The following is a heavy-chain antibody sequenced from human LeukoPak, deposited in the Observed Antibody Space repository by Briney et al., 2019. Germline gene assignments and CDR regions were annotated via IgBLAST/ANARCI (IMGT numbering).Heavy chain of an antibody. CDR3: ASRSTQLVFDY. V-gene: IGHV4-34*01. Sequence: SETLSLTCAVYGGSFSGYYWSWIRQPPGKGLEWIGEINHSGSTNYNPSLKSRVTISVDTSKNQFSLKLSSVTAADTAVYYCASRSTQLVFDYWGQGTLVTVSS. CDR1: GGSFSGYY. J-gene: IGHJ4*02. D-gene: IGHD6-13*01. CDR2: INHSGST.